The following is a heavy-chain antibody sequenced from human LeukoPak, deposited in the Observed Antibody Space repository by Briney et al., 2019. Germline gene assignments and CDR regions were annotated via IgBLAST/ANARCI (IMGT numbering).Heavy chain of an antibody. CDR3: ARDLISGDYTFDY. D-gene: IGHD4-11*01. J-gene: IGHJ4*02. V-gene: IGHV3-48*02. Sequence: GASLRLSCAVSGFTFSSFSMNWVRQAPGEGLEWVSYISSTGSTTYYANSVKGRFTVSRDNAKDSLYLQMNNLRDEDTAVYYCARDLISGDYTFDYWGQGALVAVSS. CDR1: GFTFSSFS. CDR2: ISSTGSTT.